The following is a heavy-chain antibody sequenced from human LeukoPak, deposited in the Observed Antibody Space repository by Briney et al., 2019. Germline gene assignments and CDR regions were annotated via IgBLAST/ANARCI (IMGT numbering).Heavy chain of an antibody. D-gene: IGHD3-9*01. CDR3: ARVLPYYDILTGYYSDY. CDR1: GYTFTGYY. V-gene: IGHV1-2*02. J-gene: IGHJ4*02. Sequence: ASVTVSCKASGYTFTGYYMHWVRQAPGQGLEWMGWINPNSGGTNYAQKFQGRVTMTRDTSISTAYMELSRLRSDDTAVYYCARVLPYYDILTGYYSDYWGQGTLVTVSS. CDR2: INPNSGGT.